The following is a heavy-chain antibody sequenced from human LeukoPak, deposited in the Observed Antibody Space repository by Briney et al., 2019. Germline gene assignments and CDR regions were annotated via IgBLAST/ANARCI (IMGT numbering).Heavy chain of an antibody. CDR3: ARDGSHAFDI. V-gene: IGHV1-2*02. Sequence: ASVKVSCKASGNTLSGYYMHWVRQAPGQGLEWMGWINPNSGDTNYAQKFQGRVTTTRDTSISTGYMELSRLTSDDTAVYYCARDGSHAFDIWGQGTKVSVSS. CDR1: GNTLSGYY. CDR2: INPNSGDT. J-gene: IGHJ3*02.